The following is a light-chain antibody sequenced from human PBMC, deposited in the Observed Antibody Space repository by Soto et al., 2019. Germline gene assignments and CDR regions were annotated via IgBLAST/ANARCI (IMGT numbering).Light chain of an antibody. V-gene: IGKV3-20*01. CDR1: QSVSSR. CDR3: QQYGGSAIT. CDR2: GAS. J-gene: IGKJ5*01. Sequence: EIVLTHSPATLSLSPLETATLSFRASQSVSSRLAWYQQKSGQAPRLLISGASSRATGIPDRFSGSGSGTDFTLTISRLEREDFALYYCQQYGGSAITFGQGTRLEIK.